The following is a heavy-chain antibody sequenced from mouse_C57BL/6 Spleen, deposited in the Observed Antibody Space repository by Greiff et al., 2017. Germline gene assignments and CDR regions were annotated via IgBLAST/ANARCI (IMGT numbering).Heavy chain of an antibody. J-gene: IGHJ1*03. D-gene: IGHD1-1*01. CDR3: ARGGSSHWYFDV. Sequence: QVQLQQPGTELVKPGASVKLSCKASGYTFTSSWMHWVKQRPGQGLEWIGNINPSNGGTNYNEKFKSKATLTVDKSSSTAYMQLSSLTSEDSAVYYCARGGSSHWYFDVWGTGTTVTVSS. V-gene: IGHV1-53*01. CDR1: GYTFTSSW. CDR2: INPSNGGT.